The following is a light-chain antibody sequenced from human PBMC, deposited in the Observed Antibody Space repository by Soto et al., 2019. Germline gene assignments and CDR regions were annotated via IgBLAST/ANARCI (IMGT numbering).Light chain of an antibody. Sequence: VMTQSPATLSVSRGERVTLSCRANLPIDSTLAWYQQKPGQAPRLLIYGTSTRATGIPARFSGSGSGTDFTLIISSLQSEDFAVYYCQHYNNWLGTFGGGTKVEIK. CDR2: GTS. CDR1: LPIDST. V-gene: IGKV3-15*01. J-gene: IGKJ4*01. CDR3: QHYNNWLGT.